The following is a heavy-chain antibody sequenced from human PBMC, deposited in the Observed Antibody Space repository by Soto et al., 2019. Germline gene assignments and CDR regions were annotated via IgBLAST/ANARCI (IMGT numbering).Heavy chain of an antibody. CDR2: IWYDGSNK. CDR3: AASPTGTHYYGMDV. V-gene: IGHV3-33*01. J-gene: IGHJ6*02. CDR1: GFTFSSYS. Sequence: LRLSCAASGFTFSSYSMHWVRQAPGKGLEWVAVIWYDGSNKYYADSVKGRFTISRDNSKNTLYLQMNSLRAEDTAVYYCAASPTGTHYYGMDVWGQGTTVTVSS. D-gene: IGHD1-1*01.